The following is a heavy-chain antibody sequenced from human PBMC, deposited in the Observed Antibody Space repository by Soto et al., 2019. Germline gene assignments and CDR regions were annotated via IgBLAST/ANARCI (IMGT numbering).Heavy chain of an antibody. CDR2: IYTSGST. V-gene: IGHV4-4*07. Sequence: PSETLSLTCTVSGGSISSYYWSWIRQPAGKGLEWIGRIYTSGSTNYNPSLKSRVTMSVDTSKNQFSLKLSSVTAADTAVYYCARVAYYDSRGYYHPHMWFDPWGQGTLVTVSS. J-gene: IGHJ5*02. CDR1: GGSISSYY. CDR3: ARVAYYDSRGYYHPHMWFDP. D-gene: IGHD3-22*01.